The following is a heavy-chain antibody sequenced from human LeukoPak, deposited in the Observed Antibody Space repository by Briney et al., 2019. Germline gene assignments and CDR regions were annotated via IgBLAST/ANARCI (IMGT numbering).Heavy chain of an antibody. V-gene: IGHV3-13*01. J-gene: IGHJ6*02. D-gene: IGHD3-3*01. CDR3: ARGAGTIFDYYGMDV. Sequence: PGGSLRLSCAASGFTFSSYDMHWVRQATGKGLEWVSAIGTAGDTYYPGSVKGRFTISRENAKNSLYLQMNSLRAEDTAVYYCARGAGTIFDYYGMDVWGQGTTVTVSS. CDR1: GFTFSSYD. CDR2: IGTAGDT.